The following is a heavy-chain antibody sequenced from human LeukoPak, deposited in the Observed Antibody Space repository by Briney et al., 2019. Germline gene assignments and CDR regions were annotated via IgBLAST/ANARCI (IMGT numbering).Heavy chain of an antibody. V-gene: IGHV4-59*09. J-gene: IGHJ4*02. D-gene: IGHD6-13*01. CDR3: ARGHIAAAGNPPY. CDR2: IYYSVST. Sequence: GYIYYSVSTNYNPSLKSRVTISVDTSKNQFSLKLSSVTAADTAVYYCARGHIAAAGNPPYWGQGTLVTVSS.